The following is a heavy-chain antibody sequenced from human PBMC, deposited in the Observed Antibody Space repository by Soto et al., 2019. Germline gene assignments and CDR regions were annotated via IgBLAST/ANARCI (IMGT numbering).Heavy chain of an antibody. CDR2: INAAIGNT. Sequence: ASVKVSCKASGYTFTNYAMHWVRQAPGQRLEWMGWINAAIGNTKYSQKFQGSVTITRDTSANTAYMELSSLRSEDTAVYYCARKNVYGSGSYSFDYWGQGTLVTVSS. CDR3: ARKNVYGSGSYSFDY. V-gene: IGHV1-3*01. J-gene: IGHJ4*02. D-gene: IGHD3-10*01. CDR1: GYTFTNYA.